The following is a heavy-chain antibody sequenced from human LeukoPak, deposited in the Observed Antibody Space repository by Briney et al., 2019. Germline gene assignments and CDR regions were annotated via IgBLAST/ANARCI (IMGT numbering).Heavy chain of an antibody. CDR2: IYHSGST. V-gene: IGHV4-38-2*01. J-gene: IGHJ6*03. Sequence: PSETLSLTCAVSGYSISSGYYWGWIRQPPGKGLEWIGSIYHSGSTYYNPSLQSRVTISVDTSKNQFTLKLSSVTAADTAVYYCASHSSSSEYYYYMDVWGKGTTVTVSS. CDR1: GYSISSGYY. D-gene: IGHD6-6*01. CDR3: ASHSSSSEYYYYMDV.